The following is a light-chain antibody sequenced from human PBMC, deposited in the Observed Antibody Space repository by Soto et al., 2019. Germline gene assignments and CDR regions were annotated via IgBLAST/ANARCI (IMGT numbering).Light chain of an antibody. Sequence: DIQMTQSPSTLSASVGDRVTITCRASQSVSSWLAWFQQKPGKAPKLLIYKASTLQSGVSSRFSGGGSGTEFTLTISSLQPDDSANYYCQQYKTYWTFGPGTKVDIK. CDR1: QSVSSW. J-gene: IGKJ1*01. V-gene: IGKV1-5*03. CDR3: QQYKTYWT. CDR2: KAS.